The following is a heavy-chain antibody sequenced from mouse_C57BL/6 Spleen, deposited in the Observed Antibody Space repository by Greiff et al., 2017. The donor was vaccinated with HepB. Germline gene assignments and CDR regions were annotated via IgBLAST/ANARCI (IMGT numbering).Heavy chain of an antibody. Sequence: VQLKESGGGLVQPGGSLKLSCAASGFTFSDYGMAWVRQAPRKGPEWVAFISNLAYSIYYADTVTGRFTISRENAKNTLYLEMSSLRSEDTAMYYCASEGIYYDYDWYFDVCCTGTTSTVSS. CDR2: ISNLAYSI. CDR1: GFTFSDYG. J-gene: IGHJ1*03. D-gene: IGHD2-4*01. CDR3: ASEGIYYDYDWYFDV. V-gene: IGHV5-15*01.